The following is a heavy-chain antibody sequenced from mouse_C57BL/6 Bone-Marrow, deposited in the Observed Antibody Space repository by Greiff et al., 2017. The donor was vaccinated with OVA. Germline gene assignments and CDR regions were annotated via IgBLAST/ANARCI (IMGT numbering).Heavy chain of an antibody. Sequence: VQLQQSGAELVRPGTSVKVSCKASGYAFTNYLIEWVKQRPGQGLEWIGVINPGSGGTNYNEKFKGKATLTADKSSSTAYMQLSSLTSEDSAVYFCARDYGSSYRYCDVWGTGTTVTVSS. CDR3: ARDYGSSYRYCDV. J-gene: IGHJ1*03. V-gene: IGHV1-54*01. CDR2: INPGSGGT. D-gene: IGHD1-1*01. CDR1: GYAFTNYL.